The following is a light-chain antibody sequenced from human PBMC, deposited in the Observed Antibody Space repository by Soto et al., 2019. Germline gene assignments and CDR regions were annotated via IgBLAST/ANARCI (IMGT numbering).Light chain of an antibody. CDR1: QSAGTY. CDR2: GAF. CDR3: QQYNQWPIT. Sequence: EIGLTQSPATLTVSPGERVTLSCRASQSAGTYLAWYQQKPGQAPRLLIHGAFTRATGIPARFSGSGSGTEFTLTISSLQSEDFAVFYCQQYNQWPITFGQGTRLEIK. J-gene: IGKJ5*01. V-gene: IGKV3-15*01.